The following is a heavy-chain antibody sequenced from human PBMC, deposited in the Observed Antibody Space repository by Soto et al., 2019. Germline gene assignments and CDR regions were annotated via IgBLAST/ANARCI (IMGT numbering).Heavy chain of an antibody. V-gene: IGHV4-34*01. Sequence: QVQLQQWGAGLLKPSETLSLTCAVYGGSFSGYYWSWIRQPPGKGLEWIGEINHSGSTNYNPSLKSRVTISVDTSKSQFSLMLSSVTGADTAVYYCARGCQVSSFGGGSYYPFDYWGQGTLVTVSS. CDR3: ARGCQVSSFGGGSYYPFDY. D-gene: IGHD2-15*01. J-gene: IGHJ4*02. CDR1: GGSFSGYY. CDR2: INHSGST.